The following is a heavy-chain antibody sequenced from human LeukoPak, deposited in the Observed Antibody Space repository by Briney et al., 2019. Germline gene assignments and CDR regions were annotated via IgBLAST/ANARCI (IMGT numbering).Heavy chain of an antibody. CDR3: ARLYSYGNLFDY. V-gene: IGHV3-21*03. CDR1: GFTFSSYS. Sequence: PGGSLRLSCVVSGFTFSSYSMNWVRQAPGKGLEWVSSISSSSYIYYADSVKGRFTISRDNAKNSLYLQMNSLRAEDTAVYYCARLYSYGNLFDYWGQGTLVTVSS. CDR2: ISSSSYI. D-gene: IGHD5-18*01. J-gene: IGHJ4*02.